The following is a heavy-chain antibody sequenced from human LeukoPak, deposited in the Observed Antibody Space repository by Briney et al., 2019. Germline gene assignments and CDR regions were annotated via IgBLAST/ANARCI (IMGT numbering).Heavy chain of an antibody. D-gene: IGHD6-6*01. CDR2: IRYDGSNK. CDR1: GFTFSRSW. V-gene: IGHV3-30*02. J-gene: IGHJ4*02. Sequence: SGGSLRLSCAASGFTFSRSWMSWVRQAPGKGLEWVAFIRYDGSNKYYADSVRGRFSISRDNAKNTLYLQMNSLRAEDTAVYYCARGLSGYASSLGYWGQGTLVTVSA. CDR3: ARGLSGYASSLGY.